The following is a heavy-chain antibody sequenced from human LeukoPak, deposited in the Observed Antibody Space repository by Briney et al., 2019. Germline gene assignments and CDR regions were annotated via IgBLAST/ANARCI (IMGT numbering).Heavy chain of an antibody. Sequence: ASVKVSCKASGYTFTSYYMHWVRQAPGQGLEWMGIINPSGGSTSYAQKFQGRVTMTRDTSTSTVYMELSSLRSEDTAVYYCARDRGVGATSAAYGMGVWGQGTTVTVSS. V-gene: IGHV1-46*01. CDR1: GYTFTSYY. J-gene: IGHJ6*02. CDR3: ARDRGVGATSAAYGMGV. CDR2: INPSGGST. D-gene: IGHD1-26*01.